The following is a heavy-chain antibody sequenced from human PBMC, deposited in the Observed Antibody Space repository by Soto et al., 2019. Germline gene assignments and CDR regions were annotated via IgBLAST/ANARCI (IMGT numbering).Heavy chain of an antibody. CDR2: ISGDGINT. CDR3: ARGNLSVDFDS. CDR1: GFNFGFFG. V-gene: IGHV3-30*03. J-gene: IGHJ4*02. Sequence: QIQLVESGGDVVQPGKSLRLSCAASGFNFGFFGMHWVRQAPGKGLEWVAFISGDGINTQYADSVRSRFTLSRDYTRKTMYLQMDSLRDEDTALYYCARGNLSVDFDSWGLGTRVTVSS.